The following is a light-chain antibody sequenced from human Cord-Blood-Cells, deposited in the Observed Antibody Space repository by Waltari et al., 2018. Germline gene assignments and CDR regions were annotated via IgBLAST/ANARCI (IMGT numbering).Light chain of an antibody. CDR1: QSISSW. J-gene: IGKJ1*01. CDR2: KAS. CDR3: QQYNSYRT. Sequence: DIKMTQSPSILSASVGDRVTITCRASQSISSWLAWYQQKPGKAPKRLIYKASRLESGVPSRFSGSGSGTEFTLTISSLQPDDFATYYCQQYNSYRTFGQGTKVEIK. V-gene: IGKV1-5*03.